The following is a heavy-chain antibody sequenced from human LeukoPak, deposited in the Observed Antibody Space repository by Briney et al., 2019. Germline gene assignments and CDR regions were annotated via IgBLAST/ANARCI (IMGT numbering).Heavy chain of an antibody. D-gene: IGHD6-13*01. CDR1: GFTFSSFW. CDR2: IQQDESER. V-gene: IGHV3-7*01. CDR3: ARDSGIAGYYFDY. Sequence: GGSLRLSCAASGFTFSSFWMIWVRQSPGQGLEGVANIQQDESERYYVDSVMGRFTISRDNAKNSLYLQMNSLTAEDTAVYYCARDSGIAGYYFDYWGQGSLVTVSS. J-gene: IGHJ4*02.